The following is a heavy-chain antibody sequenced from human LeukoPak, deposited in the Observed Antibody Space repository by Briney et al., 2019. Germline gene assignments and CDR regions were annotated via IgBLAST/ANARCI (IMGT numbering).Heavy chain of an antibody. CDR2: INSDGSST. CDR3: AMSYCSSTSCYWAAGDAFDI. V-gene: IGHV3-74*01. CDR1: GFTFSRYW. J-gene: IGHJ3*02. D-gene: IGHD2-2*01. Sequence: GGSLRLSCAASGFTFSRYWMHWVRQAPGKGLVWVSRINSDGSSTSYADSVKGRFTISRDNAKNTLYLQMNSLRAEDTAVYYCAMSYCSSTSCYWAAGDAFDIWGQGTMVTVSS.